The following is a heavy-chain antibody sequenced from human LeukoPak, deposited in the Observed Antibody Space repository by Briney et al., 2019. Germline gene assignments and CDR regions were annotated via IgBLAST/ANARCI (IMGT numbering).Heavy chain of an antibody. CDR3: AKEDRGNIIAAAGSGAFDI. J-gene: IGHJ3*02. D-gene: IGHD6-13*01. CDR1: GFTFSSYS. V-gene: IGHV3-21*04. Sequence: GGSLRLSCAASGFTFSSYSMNWVRQAPGKGLEWVSSISSSSSYIYYADSVKGRFTISRDNAKNSLYLQMNSLRAEDTAVYYCAKEDRGNIIAAAGSGAFDIWGQGTMVTVSS. CDR2: ISSSSSYI.